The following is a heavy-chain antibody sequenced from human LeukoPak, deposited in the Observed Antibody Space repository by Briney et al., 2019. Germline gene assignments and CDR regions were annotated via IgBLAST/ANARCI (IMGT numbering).Heavy chain of an antibody. Sequence: PGGSLRLSCAASGFSFRDYELTWVRQVPGKGLEWISYVSERGRTTSYADSVKGRFTISRDNAKNSLYLQMNSLRAEDTAVYYCARAGKSIVATGYYYMDVWGKGTTVTVSS. V-gene: IGHV3-48*03. CDR3: ARAGKSIVATGYYYMDV. CDR1: GFSFRDYE. J-gene: IGHJ6*03. D-gene: IGHD5-12*01. CDR2: VSERGRTT.